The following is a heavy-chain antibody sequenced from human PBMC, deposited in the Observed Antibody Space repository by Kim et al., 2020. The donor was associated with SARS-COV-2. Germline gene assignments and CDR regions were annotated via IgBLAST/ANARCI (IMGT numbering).Heavy chain of an antibody. CDR2: IRSKTYGGTI. D-gene: IGHD6-19*01. Sequence: GGSLRLSCTASGFTFGDYAMSWVRQAPGKGLEWVGFIRSKTYGGTIEYAASVKGRFTISRDDSKNIAYLQMSGLKTEDTAVYYCKAVAGPDFWGQGTLVT. CDR1: GFTFGDYA. V-gene: IGHV3-49*04. J-gene: IGHJ4*02. CDR3: KAVAGPDF.